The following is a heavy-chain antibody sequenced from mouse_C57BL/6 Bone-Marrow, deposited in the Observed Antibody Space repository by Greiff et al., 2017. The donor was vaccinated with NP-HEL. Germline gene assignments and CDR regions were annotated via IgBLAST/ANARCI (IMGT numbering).Heavy chain of an antibody. V-gene: IGHV1-52*01. CDR3: ARDRNSAGPYFDY. D-gene: IGHD3-2*02. CDR2: IDPSDSET. CDR1: GYTFTSYW. Sequence: VQLQQPGAELVRPGSSVKLSCKASGYTFTSYWMHWVKQRPIQGLEWIGNIDPSDSETQYNQKFKDKATLTVDKSSSTAYMQLSSLTSEDSAVYYCARDRNSAGPYFDYWGQGTTLTVSS. J-gene: IGHJ2*01.